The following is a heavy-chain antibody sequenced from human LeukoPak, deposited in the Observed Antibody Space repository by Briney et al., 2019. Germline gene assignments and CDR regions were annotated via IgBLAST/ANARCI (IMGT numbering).Heavy chain of an antibody. CDR3: AKDPRTDGGDY. V-gene: IGHV3-30*18. CDR2: ISYDGSNK. CDR1: GFTFSSYG. J-gene: IGHJ4*02. Sequence: PGGSLRLSCAASGFTFSSYGMHWVRQAPGKGLEWVAVISYDGSNKYYADSVKGRFTISRDNSMNTLYLQMNSLRAEDTAVYYCAKDPRTDGGDYWGQGTLVTVSS.